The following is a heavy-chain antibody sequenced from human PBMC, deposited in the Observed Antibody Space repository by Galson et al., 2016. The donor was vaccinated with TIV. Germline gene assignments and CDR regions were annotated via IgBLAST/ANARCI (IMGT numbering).Heavy chain of an antibody. Sequence: SLRLSCAASGSTFDDYAMHWVRQVPGKGLEWVSGINWNSGDINYADSVKGRFTISRDNAKKSLYLQMNSLRPEDTALYYCAKDGRGYYYYMDVWGNGTTVTVSS. CDR2: INWNSGDI. V-gene: IGHV3-9*01. D-gene: IGHD1-26*01. J-gene: IGHJ6*03. CDR3: AKDGRGYYYYMDV. CDR1: GSTFDDYA.